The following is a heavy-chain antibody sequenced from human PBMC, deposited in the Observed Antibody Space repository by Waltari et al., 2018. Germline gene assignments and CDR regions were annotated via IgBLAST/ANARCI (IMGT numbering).Heavy chain of an antibody. CDR3: ARHHYSNYGRDV. J-gene: IGHJ6*02. CDR2: MNTNRGNA. V-gene: IGHV1-8*01. CDR1: GYTFTSYD. Sequence: QVQLVPSGAEVKKPGASVKVSCKASGYTFTSYDIHWVRQATGQGLEWMGWMNTNRGNASYAQKFQGRVTMTSDTSISTAYMELSGLRSEDTAVYYCARHHYSNYGRDVWGQGTTVTVSS. D-gene: IGHD4-4*01.